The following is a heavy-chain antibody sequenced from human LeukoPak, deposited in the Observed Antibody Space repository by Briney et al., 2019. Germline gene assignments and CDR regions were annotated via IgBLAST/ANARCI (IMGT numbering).Heavy chain of an antibody. D-gene: IGHD3-3*02. CDR2: VDYNGNI. V-gene: IGHV4-39*07. CDR1: GGSISSRDEN. J-gene: IGHJ4*02. CDR3: ARSNHFWSGILDT. Sequence: SETLSLTCTVVGGSISSRDENWNWIRQTPGKGLEWIGNVDYNGNIYYSPSLKSRALVSVDTSKNQVSLRLTSVTAADTAVYFCARSNHFWSGILDTWGQGTLVTVSS.